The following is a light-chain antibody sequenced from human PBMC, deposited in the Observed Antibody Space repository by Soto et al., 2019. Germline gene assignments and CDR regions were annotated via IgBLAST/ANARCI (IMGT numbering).Light chain of an antibody. CDR2: DVS. CDR3: CSYAGSYTPV. Sequence: QSALTQPRSVSGSPGQSVTISCTGTSSDVGGYNYVSWYQQHPGKAPKLMIYDVSNRPSGVPYRFSGSKSGNTASLTISGLQAEDEADYYCCSYAGSYTPVLGGGTKLTVL. V-gene: IGLV2-11*01. J-gene: IGLJ2*01. CDR1: SSDVGGYNY.